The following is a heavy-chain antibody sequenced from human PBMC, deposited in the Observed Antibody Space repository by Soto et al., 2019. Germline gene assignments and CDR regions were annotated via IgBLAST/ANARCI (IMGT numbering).Heavy chain of an antibody. Sequence: GGSLRLSCAASGCTFSSFALSWVRQAPGKGLEWVSAISGSGDGTDYADSVKGRFTISRDNSKNTLYLQMNSLRAEDTAVYYCAGPGYSSQDYWCQGALVTVSP. J-gene: IGHJ4*02. CDR3: AGPGYSSQDY. V-gene: IGHV3-23*01. CDR2: ISGSGDGT. D-gene: IGHD5-18*01. CDR1: GCTFSSFA.